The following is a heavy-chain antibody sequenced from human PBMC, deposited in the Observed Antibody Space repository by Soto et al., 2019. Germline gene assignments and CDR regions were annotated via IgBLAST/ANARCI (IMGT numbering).Heavy chain of an antibody. V-gene: IGHV1-18*01. CDR2: ISAYNGKR. Sequence: QLVQSGAEVKKPGASVKVSCKASGYTFTRYGISWVRQAPGQGLVWMGLISAYNGKRYYAQKGHGRVPMTTDTSTMTAYIELRSLSSDHTAVYYCASDPVGGTGDYWGQGPRVSVSS. J-gene: IGHJ4*02. CDR3: ASDPVGGTGDY. CDR1: GYTFTRYG. D-gene: IGHD1-26*01.